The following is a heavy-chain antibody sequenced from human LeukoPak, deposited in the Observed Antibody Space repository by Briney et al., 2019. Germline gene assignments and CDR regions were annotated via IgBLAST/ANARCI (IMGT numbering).Heavy chain of an antibody. CDR3: ARDTHSGYEDY. CDR2: IYYSGST. CDR1: GGSISSGDYY. J-gene: IGHJ4*02. V-gene: IGHV4-30-4*01. Sequence: NPSETLSLTCTVSGGSISSGDYYWSWIRQPPGKGLEWIGYIYYSGSTYYNPSLKSRVTISVDTSKNQFSLKLSSVTAADTAVYYCARDTHSGYEDYWGQGTLVTVSS. D-gene: IGHD5-12*01.